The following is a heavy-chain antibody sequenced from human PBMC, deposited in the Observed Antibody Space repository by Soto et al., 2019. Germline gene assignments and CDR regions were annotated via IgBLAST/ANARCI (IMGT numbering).Heavy chain of an antibody. J-gene: IGHJ4*02. D-gene: IGHD6-19*01. CDR2: IYYSGST. CDR1: GGSTSSYY. CDR3: ARVAVAGTRVDY. Sequence: SETLSLTCTVSGGSTSSYYWSWIRQPPGKGLEWIGYIYYSGSTNYNPSLKSRVTISVDKSKNQFSLKLSSVTAADTAVYYCARVAVAGTRVDYWGQGTLVTVS. V-gene: IGHV4-59*12.